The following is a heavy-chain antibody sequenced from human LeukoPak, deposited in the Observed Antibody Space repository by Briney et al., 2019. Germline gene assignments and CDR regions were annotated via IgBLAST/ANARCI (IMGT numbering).Heavy chain of an antibody. J-gene: IGHJ4*02. CDR2: ISAYNSNT. Sequence: ASVKVSCTASGYTFTSYGISWVRQAPGQGLEWMGWISAYNSNTNYAQELQGRVTMTTDTSTSTAYMELRSLRSDDTAVYYCARDKGSSSWYRVMDYWGQGTLVTVSS. D-gene: IGHD6-13*01. CDR3: ARDKGSSSWYRVMDY. CDR1: GYTFTSYG. V-gene: IGHV1-18*04.